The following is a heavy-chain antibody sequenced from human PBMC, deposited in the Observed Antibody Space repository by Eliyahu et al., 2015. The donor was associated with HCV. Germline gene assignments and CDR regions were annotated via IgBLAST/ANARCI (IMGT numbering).Heavy chain of an antibody. CDR2: INQDGSDK. J-gene: IGHJ3*02. D-gene: IGHD2-21*01. Sequence: PGGSLRLSCEAGFSFSSHWMSWVRQAPGKGLEWVASINQDGSDKNYVDSVKGRFTISRDNTQNSLYLQMNILRVEDTAAYYCAREMYSARAADIWGQGTMVTVFS. CDR3: AREMYSARAADI. V-gene: IGHV3-7*01. CDR1: GFSFSSHW.